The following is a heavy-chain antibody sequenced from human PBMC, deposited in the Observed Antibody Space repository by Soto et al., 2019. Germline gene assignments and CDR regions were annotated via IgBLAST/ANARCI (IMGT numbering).Heavy chain of an antibody. Sequence: QVQLQESGPGLMQPSQTLSLTCTVSGGSIGSGGYWWSWIRQHPGRGLEWIGCVSNTGNTQYNPSLKSRVYISVDTSTKPFSLKLSSVTAADTAVYYCARGTLVWGQGTLVTVSS. D-gene: IGHD2-2*01. V-gene: IGHV4-31*03. J-gene: IGHJ4*02. CDR2: VSNTGNT. CDR3: ARGTLV. CDR1: GGSIGSGGYW.